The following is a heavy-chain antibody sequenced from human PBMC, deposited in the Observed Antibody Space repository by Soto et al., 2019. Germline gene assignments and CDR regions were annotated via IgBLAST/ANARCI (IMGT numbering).Heavy chain of an antibody. V-gene: IGHV4-31*03. CDR2: IYYSGST. CDR3: ARMTTVSYSRVWFDP. D-gene: IGHD4-17*01. CDR1: GGSISSGGYY. J-gene: IGHJ5*02. Sequence: QVQLQESGPGLVKPSQTLSLTCTVFGGSISSGGYYWSWIRQHPGKGLEWIGYIYYSGSTYYNPSLKSRVTISVDTSKNQFSLKLSSVTAADTAVYYCARMTTVSYSRVWFDPWGQGTLVTVSS.